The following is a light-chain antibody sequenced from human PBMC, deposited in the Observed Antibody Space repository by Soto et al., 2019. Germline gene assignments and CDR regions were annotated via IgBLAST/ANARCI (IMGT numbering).Light chain of an antibody. CDR1: SSDVGEENY. CDR2: EVS. V-gene: IGLV2-8*01. Sequence: QSVLTQPPSASESPGQSVAITCSGTSSDVGEENYVSWYQQHPGKVPKLILYEVSKRPSGVPDRFSGSRSGNTASLTVSGLQAEDEADYYCSSFAGSPVVFGGGTKLTVL. J-gene: IGLJ2*01. CDR3: SSFAGSPVV.